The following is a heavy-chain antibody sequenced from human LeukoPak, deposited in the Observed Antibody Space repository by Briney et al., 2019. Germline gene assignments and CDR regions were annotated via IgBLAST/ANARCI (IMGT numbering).Heavy chain of an antibody. CDR1: GFTCSSYA. V-gene: IGHV3-64*01. CDR2: ISNYGGST. CDR3: AREVVVARLSGPGGVAFDI. J-gene: IGHJ3*02. Sequence: WGNLRRSCAASGFTCSSYAMHWVRQAPGKGLEYVSAISNYGGSTYYANSVKGRFTISRDNSKNTLYLQMGSLRAEDMAVYYCAREVVVARLSGPGGVAFDIWGQGTMVTVSS. D-gene: IGHD2-15*01.